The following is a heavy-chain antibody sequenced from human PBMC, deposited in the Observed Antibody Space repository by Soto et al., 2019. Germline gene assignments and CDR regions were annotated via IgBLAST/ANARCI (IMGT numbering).Heavy chain of an antibody. CDR3: ARNIPARRDGAPSGADY. J-gene: IGHJ4*02. Sequence: PSRTRTVSGCSISSGCYYWSWIRQHPGKGLEWIGYIYYSGSTYYNPSLKSRVTISVDTSKNQFSLKLSSVTAADTAVYYCARNIPARRDGAPSGADYWGQGTLVTVSS. CDR2: IYYSGST. CDR1: GCSISSGCYY. V-gene: IGHV4-31*02. D-gene: IGHD6-6*01.